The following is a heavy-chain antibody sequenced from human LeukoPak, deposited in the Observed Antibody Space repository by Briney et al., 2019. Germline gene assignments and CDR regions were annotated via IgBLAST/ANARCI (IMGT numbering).Heavy chain of an antibody. D-gene: IGHD6-13*01. CDR3: ARALPAAGTHNWFDP. V-gene: IGHV4-31*03. CDR1: GGSISSGGYY. Sequence: PSETLSLTCTVSGGSISSGGYYWSWIRQHSGKGLEWIGYIYYSGSTYYNPSLKSRVTISVDTSKNQFSLKLSSVTAADTAVYYCARALPAAGTHNWFDPWGQGTLVTVSS. J-gene: IGHJ5*02. CDR2: IYYSGST.